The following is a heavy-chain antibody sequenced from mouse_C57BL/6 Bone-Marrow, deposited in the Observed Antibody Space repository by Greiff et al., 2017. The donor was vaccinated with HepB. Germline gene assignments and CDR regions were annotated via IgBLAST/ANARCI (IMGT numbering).Heavy chain of an antibody. V-gene: IGHV1-9*01. D-gene: IGHD6-1*01. CDR1: GYTFTGYW. CDR3: ARRQLQGFAY. Sequence: VKLQESGAELMKPGASVKLSCKATGYTFTGYWIEWVKQRPGHGLEWIGGILPGSGSTNSNEKFKGKSTFTSDTSSNTAYMQLSSLTTEDSAIYYCARRQLQGFAYWGQGTLVTVSA. CDR2: ILPGSGST. J-gene: IGHJ3*01.